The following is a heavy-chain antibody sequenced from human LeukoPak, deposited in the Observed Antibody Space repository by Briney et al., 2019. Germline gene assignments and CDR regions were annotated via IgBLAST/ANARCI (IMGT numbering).Heavy chain of an antibody. CDR1: GGTFSSYA. J-gene: IGHJ4*02. D-gene: IGHD2-15*01. V-gene: IGHV1-69*06. CDR2: IIPIFGTA. Sequence: SVKVSCKASGGTFSSYAISWVRQAPGQGLEWMGGIIPIFGTANYAQKFQGRVTITADKSTSTAYMELSSLRPEDTAVYYCAREVSSVVAAYYDYWGQGTLVTVSS. CDR3: AREVSSVVAAYYDY.